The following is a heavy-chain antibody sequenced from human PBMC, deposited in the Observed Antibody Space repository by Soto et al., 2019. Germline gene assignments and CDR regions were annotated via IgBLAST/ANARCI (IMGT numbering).Heavy chain of an antibody. J-gene: IGHJ4*02. Sequence: QVQLVQSGAEVKKPGASVKVSCKASGYTFTSYAMHWVRQAPGQRLEWMGWINAGNGNTKYSQKFQGRVTITGDTXASTAXMXLXSLRSEDTAVYYCARDVGATGDWGQGTLVTVSS. CDR1: GYTFTSYA. V-gene: IGHV1-3*01. D-gene: IGHD1-26*01. CDR2: INAGNGNT. CDR3: ARDVGATGD.